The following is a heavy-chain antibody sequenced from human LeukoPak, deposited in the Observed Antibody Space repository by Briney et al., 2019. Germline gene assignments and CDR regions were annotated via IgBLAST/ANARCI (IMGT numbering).Heavy chain of an antibody. CDR2: IYYSGST. V-gene: IGHV4-39*07. CDR1: GGSISSSSYY. D-gene: IGHD6-19*01. Sequence: SETLSLTCTVSGGSISSSSYYWGWIRQLPGKGLEWIGSIYYSGSTYYNPSLKSRVTISVDTSKNQFSLKPSSVTAADTAVYYCARDAIAVAGTLGLFDPWGQGTLVTVSS. J-gene: IGHJ5*02. CDR3: ARDAIAVAGTLGLFDP.